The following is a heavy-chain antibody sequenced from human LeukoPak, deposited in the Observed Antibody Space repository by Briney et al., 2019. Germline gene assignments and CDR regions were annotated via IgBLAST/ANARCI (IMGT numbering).Heavy chain of an antibody. CDR2: IITILGIA. CDR3: ARGDTAMGTLDY. CDR1: VGTFSSYA. V-gene: IGHV1-69*04. Sequence: GASVKVSCKASVGTFSSYAISWVRQAPGQGLEWMGRIITILGIANYAQKFQGRVTITADKSTSTAYMELSSLRPEDTAVYYCARGDTAMGTLDYWGQGTLVTVSS. D-gene: IGHD5-18*01. J-gene: IGHJ4*02.